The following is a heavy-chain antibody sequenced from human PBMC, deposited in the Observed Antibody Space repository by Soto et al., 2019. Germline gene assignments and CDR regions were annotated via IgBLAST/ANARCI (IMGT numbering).Heavy chain of an antibody. CDR1: GFTFSSYG. V-gene: IGHV3-30*18. CDR3: AKGGIEMAK. CDR2: ISYDGSNK. J-gene: IGHJ4*02. Sequence: QVQLVESGGGVVQPGRSLRLSCAASGFTFSSYGMHWVRQAPGKGLEWVAVISYDGSNKYYADSVKGRFTISRDNSKNTLYLQMNSLRAEDTAVYYCAKGGIEMAKWGQGTLVTVSS. D-gene: IGHD5-12*01.